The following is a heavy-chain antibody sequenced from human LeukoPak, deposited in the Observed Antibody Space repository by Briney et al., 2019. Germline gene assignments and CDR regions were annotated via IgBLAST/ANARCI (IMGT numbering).Heavy chain of an antibody. Sequence: SETLSLTCTVSGGSISSHYWSWIRQPPGKGLEWIGYIYYSGSTNYNPSLKSRVTISVDTSKNQFSLKLSSVTAADTAVYYCARDRVSPSSGYYYYYYYMDVWGKGTTVTVSS. D-gene: IGHD5-18*01. J-gene: IGHJ6*03. CDR2: IYYSGST. CDR3: ARDRVSPSSGYYYYYYYMDV. V-gene: IGHV4-59*11. CDR1: GGSISSHY.